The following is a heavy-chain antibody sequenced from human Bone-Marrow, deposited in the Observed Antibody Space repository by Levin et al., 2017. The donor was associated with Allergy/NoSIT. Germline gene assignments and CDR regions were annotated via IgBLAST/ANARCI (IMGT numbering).Heavy chain of an antibody. CDR2: ISYDGRDK. V-gene: IGHV3-30*18. CDR3: AKDREVRIAAAGTYYYYAMDV. CDR1: GFTFSSYG. D-gene: IGHD6-13*01. Sequence: GGSLRLSCAASGFTFSSYGMHWVRQAPDKGLEWVVVISYDGRDKYYADSVKGRFTISRDNSRNTLYLQMNSLRAEDTAVYYCAKDREVRIAAAGTYYYYAMDVWGQGSTVTVSS. J-gene: IGHJ6*02.